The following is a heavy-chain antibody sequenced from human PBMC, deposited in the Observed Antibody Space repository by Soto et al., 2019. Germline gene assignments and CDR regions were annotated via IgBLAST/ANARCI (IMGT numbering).Heavy chain of an antibody. J-gene: IGHJ6*02. CDR1: GFTFSSYA. CDR3: ASKDSYGYRFYYYGMDV. D-gene: IGHD5-18*01. V-gene: IGHV3-23*01. Sequence: PGGSLRLSCAASGFTFSSYAMSWVRQAPGKGLEWVSAISGSGGSTYYADSVKGRFTISRDNSKNTLYLQMNSLRAEDTAVYYCASKDSYGYRFYYYGMDVWGQGTTVTV. CDR2: ISGSGGST.